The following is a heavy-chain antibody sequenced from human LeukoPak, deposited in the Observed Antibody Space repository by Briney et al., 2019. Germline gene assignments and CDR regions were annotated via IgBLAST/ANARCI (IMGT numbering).Heavy chain of an antibody. J-gene: IGHJ4*02. V-gene: IGHV1-18*01. CDR3: ARVHLKGGFGSSSPDY. CDR2: ISAYNGYT. CDR1: GYNFITYG. Sequence: ASVKVSCKASGYNFITYGISWVRQAPGQGLEWMGWISAYNGYTNYAPNLQGRVTTTTDTSTTTAYMELRSLRSDDTAVYYCARVHLKGGFGSSSPDYWGQGTLVTVSS. D-gene: IGHD6-6*01.